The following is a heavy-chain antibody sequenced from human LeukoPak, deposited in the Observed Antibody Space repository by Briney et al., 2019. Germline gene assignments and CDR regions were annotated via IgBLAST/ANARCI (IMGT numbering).Heavy chain of an antibody. CDR1: GFTFSSYS. Sequence: PGGSLRLSCAASGFTFSSYSMNWVRQAPGKGLGWVSSIISSSSYIYYADSVKGRFTTSRDNAKNSLYLQMNSLRAEDTAVYYCAKERAGYTNPYYFDYWGQGTLVTVSS. CDR3: AKERAGYTNPYYFDY. J-gene: IGHJ4*02. CDR2: IISSSSYI. D-gene: IGHD3-16*02. V-gene: IGHV3-21*04.